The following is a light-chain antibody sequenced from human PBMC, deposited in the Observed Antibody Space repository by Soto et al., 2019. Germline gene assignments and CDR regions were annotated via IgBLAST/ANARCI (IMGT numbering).Light chain of an antibody. CDR3: QQYGSSGT. CDR1: QSISSN. V-gene: IGKV3-20*01. Sequence: EIVMTQSPATLSVSPCERATLSSRASQSISSNLAWYQQKLGQAPRLLIYRASTRATGIPDRFSGSGSGTDFTLTISRLEPEDFAVYYCQQYGSSGTFGQGTKVDIK. J-gene: IGKJ1*01. CDR2: RAS.